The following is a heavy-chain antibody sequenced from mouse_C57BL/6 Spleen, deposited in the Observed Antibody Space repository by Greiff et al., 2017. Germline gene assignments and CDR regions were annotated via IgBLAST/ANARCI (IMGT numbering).Heavy chain of an antibody. D-gene: IGHD2-3*01. J-gene: IGHJ2*01. Sequence: QVQLQQPGAELVRPGTSVKLSCKASGYTFTSYWMHWVKPRPGQGLEWIGVIDPSDSYTNYNQKFKGKATLTVDTSSSTAYMQLSSLTSEDSAVYYCASRGDGYFYWGQGTTLAVSS. CDR1: GYTFTSYW. CDR2: IDPSDSYT. CDR3: ASRGDGYFY. V-gene: IGHV1-59*01.